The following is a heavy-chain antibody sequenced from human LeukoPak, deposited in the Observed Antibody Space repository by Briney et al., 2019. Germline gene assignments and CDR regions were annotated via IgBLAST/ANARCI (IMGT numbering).Heavy chain of an antibody. J-gene: IGHJ4*02. Sequence: ASVKVSCKASGYTFTSYYMHWVRQAPGQGLEWMRIINPSGGSTSYAQKLQGRVTMTRDMSTSTVYMELSSLRSEDTAVYYCARDRERVVVTAIDSYYFDYWGQGTLVTVSS. CDR1: GYTFTSYY. V-gene: IGHV1-46*01. D-gene: IGHD2-21*02. CDR2: INPSGGST. CDR3: ARDRERVVVTAIDSYYFDY.